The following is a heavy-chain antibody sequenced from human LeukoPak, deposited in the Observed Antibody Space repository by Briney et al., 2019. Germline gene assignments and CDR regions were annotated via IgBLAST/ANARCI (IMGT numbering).Heavy chain of an antibody. CDR3: AREGSSWYRALDY. CDR1: GGSISSYY. CDR2: IDTSGST. V-gene: IGHV4-4*07. J-gene: IGHJ4*02. Sequence: SETLSLTCSVSGGSISSYYWSWIRQPAGKGLEWIGRIDTSGSTNHNPSPKSRVTMSLDTSKKQFSLKLSSVTAADTAVYYCAREGSSWYRALDYWGQGTLVTVSS. D-gene: IGHD6-13*01.